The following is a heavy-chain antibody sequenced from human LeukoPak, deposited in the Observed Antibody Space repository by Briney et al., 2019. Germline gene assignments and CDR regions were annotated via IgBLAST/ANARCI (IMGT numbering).Heavy chain of an antibody. D-gene: IGHD6-19*01. CDR1: GFTFSSND. V-gene: IGHV3-30*03. CDR2: ISYDRGNK. CDR3: ARDLSSSGWYGVYFDY. J-gene: IGHJ4*02. Sequence: GGSLRLSCAASGFTFSSNDINWVRQAPGKGLEWVVVISYDRGNKYYADSVKGRFTISRDNAKNSLYLQMNSLRAEDTAVYYCARDLSSSGWYGVYFDYWGQGTLVTVSS.